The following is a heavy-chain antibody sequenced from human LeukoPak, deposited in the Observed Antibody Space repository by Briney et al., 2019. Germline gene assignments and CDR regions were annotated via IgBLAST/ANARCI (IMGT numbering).Heavy chain of an antibody. D-gene: IGHD2-21*01. Sequence: GGSLRLSCAASGFTFSNAWMNWVRQAPGKGLEWVGRIRSKIDGGATDYAAPVKGRFTISRDDSKNTLYLQINSLKIEDTAMYYCYTSITDYWGQGTLVTVSS. CDR1: GFTFSNAW. CDR2: IRSKIDGGAT. J-gene: IGHJ4*02. CDR3: YTSITDY. V-gene: IGHV3-15*07.